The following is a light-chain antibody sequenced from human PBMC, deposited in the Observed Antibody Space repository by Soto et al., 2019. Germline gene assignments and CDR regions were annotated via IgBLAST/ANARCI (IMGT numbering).Light chain of an antibody. CDR3: SSYAGSTNYV. CDR1: SSDVGAYNY. Sequence: QSVLTQPPSASGSPGQSVTISCTGTSSDVGAYNYVSWYLQHPGKAPRLMIYEVSKRPSGIPDRFSGSKSGNTASLTVSGLQAEDEADYYCSSYAGSTNYVFATGTKLTVL. V-gene: IGLV2-8*01. CDR2: EVS. J-gene: IGLJ1*01.